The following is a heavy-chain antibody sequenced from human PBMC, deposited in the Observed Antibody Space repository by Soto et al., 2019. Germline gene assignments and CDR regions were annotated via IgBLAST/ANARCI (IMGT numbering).Heavy chain of an antibody. CDR3: AREATHFDYTSSHYGMDV. Sequence: QVQLVQSGAEVKKPGSSVKVSCEASGGTFSTHAINWVRQAPGQGLEWMGGITPMFGRATYAQKFQGRVWITADESTSTVYMDLSSWRSEDTAVYYCAREATHFDYTSSHYGMDVWGQGTAVTVSS. J-gene: IGHJ6*02. CDR2: ITPMFGRA. CDR1: GGTFSTHA. D-gene: IGHD6-6*01. V-gene: IGHV1-69*01.